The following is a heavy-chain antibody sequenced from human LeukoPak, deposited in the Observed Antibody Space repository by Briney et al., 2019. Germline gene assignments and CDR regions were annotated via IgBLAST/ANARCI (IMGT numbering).Heavy chain of an antibody. CDR1: GFTFSSSE. D-gene: IGHD4-23*01. V-gene: IGHV3-48*03. CDR3: ARIPHPSPVGY. J-gene: IGHJ4*02. Sequence: GGSLRLSCVASGFTFSSSEMNWVRQAPGKGLEWISYITSSSRTIWYADSVKGRFTISRDNAKNSLYLQMNGLRDDDTAVYYCARIPHPSPVGYWGRGTPVIVSS. CDR2: ITSSSRTI.